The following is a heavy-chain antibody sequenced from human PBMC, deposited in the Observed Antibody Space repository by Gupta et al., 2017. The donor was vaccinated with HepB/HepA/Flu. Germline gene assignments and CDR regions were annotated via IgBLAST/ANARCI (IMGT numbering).Heavy chain of an antibody. Sequence: EVQLAESGGGLVQPGGSLRLSCAASGFTVSSYWMHWVRQAPGKGLVWVSRMNQRGSVINYADSVKGRFTISRDNTKNALYLQMNSLRAEDTAIYFCSRDTFGPYDDGGQGTLVTVSS. CDR3: SRDTFGPYDD. CDR2: MNQRGSVI. J-gene: IGHJ4*02. CDR1: GFTVSSYW. V-gene: IGHV3-74*01. D-gene: IGHD2/OR15-2a*01.